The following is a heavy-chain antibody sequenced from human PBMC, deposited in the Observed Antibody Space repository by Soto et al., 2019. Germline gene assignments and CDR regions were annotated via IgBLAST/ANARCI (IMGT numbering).Heavy chain of an antibody. CDR3: VAGLPHVSCWFDY. CDR1: GFTFSNVW. J-gene: IGHJ4*02. V-gene: IGHV3-15*01. CDR2: IKSRTENETT. D-gene: IGHD6-19*01. Sequence: GGSLRLSCAASGFTFSNVWLSWVRQGPGKGLEWLGRIKSRTENETTDYASPARGRFIISRDDSKNMLYLQLSSLKSEDTGVYYCVAGLPHVSCWFDYWGQGTLVTVSS.